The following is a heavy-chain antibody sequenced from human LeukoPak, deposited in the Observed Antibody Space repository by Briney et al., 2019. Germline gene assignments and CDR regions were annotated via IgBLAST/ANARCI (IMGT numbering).Heavy chain of an antibody. V-gene: IGHV3-48*01. J-gene: IGHJ4*02. Sequence: PGGSLRLSCAASEFTFSNYWMNWVRQAPGKGLEWVSYVSSSSTTIYYADSVKGRFTISRDDAKSSLYLQMNSLRAEDTALYYCARMSTGYYDDYWGQGTLVAVSS. CDR2: VSSSSTTI. CDR1: EFTFSNYW. D-gene: IGHD3-9*01. CDR3: ARMSTGYYDDY.